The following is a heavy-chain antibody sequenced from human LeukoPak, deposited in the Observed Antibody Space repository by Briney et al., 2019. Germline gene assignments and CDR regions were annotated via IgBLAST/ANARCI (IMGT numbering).Heavy chain of an antibody. D-gene: IGHD1-26*01. CDR3: AKIAGTYSPDY. CDR1: GFSFSDYY. V-gene: IGHV3-11*06. CDR2: ISSSGTFT. Sequence: SGGSLRLSCAASGFSFSDYYMTWIRQAPGKGLEWVSYISSSGTFTNYADSVKGRFTISRDNAKNSLYLQMNGLSAEDTAVYYCAKIAGTYSPDYWGQGTLVTVSS. J-gene: IGHJ4*02.